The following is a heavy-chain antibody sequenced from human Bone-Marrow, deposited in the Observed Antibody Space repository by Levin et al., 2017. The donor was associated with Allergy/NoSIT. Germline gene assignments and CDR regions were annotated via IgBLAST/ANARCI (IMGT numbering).Heavy chain of an antibody. Sequence: GESLKISCAASGFTFSSYGMHWVRQAPGKGLEWVAVISYDGSNKYYADSVKGRFTISRDNSKNTLYLQMNSLRAEDTAVYYCAKDMALITMIVVGDVQVLSHYYHYGMDVWGQGTTVTVSS. D-gene: IGHD3-22*01. CDR1: GFTFSSYG. CDR2: ISYDGSNK. J-gene: IGHJ6*02. V-gene: IGHV3-30*18. CDR3: AKDMALITMIVVGDVQVLSHYYHYGMDV.